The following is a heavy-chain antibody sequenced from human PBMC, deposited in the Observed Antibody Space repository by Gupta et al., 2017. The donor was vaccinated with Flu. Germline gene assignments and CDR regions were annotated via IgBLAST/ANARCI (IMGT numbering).Heavy chain of an antibody. D-gene: IGHD3-16*01. Sequence: QVQLQESGPGLVKPSETLPLTCTVSGGSLSTYYWNLIRQPPGKGLEWIGYVYFGGSTNYNPSLKSRVTISIDTSKNQFSLELTSMTAADTAVYYCARALGGHWFFDPWGRGTVVTV. J-gene: IGHJ2*01. CDR3: ARALGGHWFFDP. V-gene: IGHV4-59*12. CDR1: GGSLSTYY. CDR2: VYFGGST.